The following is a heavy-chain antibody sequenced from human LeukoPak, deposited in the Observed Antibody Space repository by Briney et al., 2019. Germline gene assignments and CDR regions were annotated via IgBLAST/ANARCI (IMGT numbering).Heavy chain of an antibody. D-gene: IGHD6-19*01. V-gene: IGHV3-30*04. CDR2: IAYDGSNK. CDR3: ARNPSDNNGWLPFDY. CDR1: GFTFNRNA. J-gene: IGHJ4*02. Sequence: GGSLRLSCVGSGFTFNRNAMHWVRQAPGKGLEWVAVIAYDGSNKFYADSVKGRFTVSRDDSRNTLYLQMSSLRPEDSAVYYCARNPSDNNGWLPFDYWGQGTRVTVSS.